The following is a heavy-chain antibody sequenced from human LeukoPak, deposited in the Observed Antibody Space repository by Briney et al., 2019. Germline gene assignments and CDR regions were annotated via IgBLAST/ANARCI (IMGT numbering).Heavy chain of an antibody. CDR3: ASHGSGSYYNGARAFDI. CDR2: IDPSDSYT. Sequence: GESLKISCKGSGYSFTSYWISWVRQMPGKGLEWMGRIDPSDSYTNYSPSFQGHVTISADKSISTAYLQWSSLKASDTAMYYCASHGSGSYYNGARAFDIWGQGTMVTVSS. J-gene: IGHJ3*02. D-gene: IGHD3-10*01. CDR1: GYSFTSYW. V-gene: IGHV5-10-1*01.